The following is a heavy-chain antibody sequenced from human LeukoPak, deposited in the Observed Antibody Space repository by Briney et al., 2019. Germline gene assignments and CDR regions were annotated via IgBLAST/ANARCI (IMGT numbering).Heavy chain of an antibody. CDR1: GFTVSSNY. Sequence: GGSLRLSCAASGFTVSSNYMSWVRQAPGKGLEWVSVIYSGGSTYYADSVKGRFTISRDNSKNTLYLQMSSLGVEDMAVYYCTRDGSGTPFEDWGQGTLVTVSS. J-gene: IGHJ4*02. CDR3: TRDGSGTPFED. CDR2: IYSGGST. D-gene: IGHD1-26*01. V-gene: IGHV3-53*01.